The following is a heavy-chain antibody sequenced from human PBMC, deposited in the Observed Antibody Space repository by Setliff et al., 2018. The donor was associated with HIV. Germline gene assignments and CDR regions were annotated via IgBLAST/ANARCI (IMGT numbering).Heavy chain of an antibody. Sequence: ASVKVSCKASGYTFTTYAMNWVRQAPGQGLEWMGWINTNTGNPTSAQGFTGRFVFSVDTSVSTAYLQISSLRAADTAVYYFAGVLRGGSCGGGAYVWGKGTTVTVSS. V-gene: IGHV7-4-1*02. CDR1: GYTFTTYA. CDR2: INTNTGNP. J-gene: IGHJ6*04. CDR3: AGVLRGGSCGGGAYV. D-gene: IGHD3-16*01.